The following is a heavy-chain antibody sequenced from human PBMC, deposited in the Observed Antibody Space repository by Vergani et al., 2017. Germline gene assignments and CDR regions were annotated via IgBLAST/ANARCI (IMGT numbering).Heavy chain of an antibody. CDR3: ASDGYCSSTSCYGWFDP. Sequence: QVQLVQSGAEVKKPGASVKVSCKASGYTFTGYYMHLVRQAPGQGLEWMGWINPNSGGTNYAQKFQGRVTMTRDTSISTAYMELSRLSSDDTAVYYCASDGYCSSTSCYGWFDPWGQGTLVTVSS. V-gene: IGHV1-2*02. D-gene: IGHD2-2*03. CDR1: GYTFTGYY. J-gene: IGHJ5*02. CDR2: INPNSGGT.